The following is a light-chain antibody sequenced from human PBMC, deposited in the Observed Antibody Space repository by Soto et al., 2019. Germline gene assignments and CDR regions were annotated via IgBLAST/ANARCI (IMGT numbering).Light chain of an antibody. CDR3: QQYYSTAN. Sequence: DIVMTQSPDSLAVSLGERATINCKSSQSVLYSSNNKNYLAWYQQKPGQPPKLLIYWASTRESGVPDRFSGSGSGTDFTLTISRLQAEDVAVYYCQQYYSTANFGQGTKVEIK. J-gene: IGKJ1*01. V-gene: IGKV4-1*01. CDR2: WAS. CDR1: QSVLYSSNNKNY.